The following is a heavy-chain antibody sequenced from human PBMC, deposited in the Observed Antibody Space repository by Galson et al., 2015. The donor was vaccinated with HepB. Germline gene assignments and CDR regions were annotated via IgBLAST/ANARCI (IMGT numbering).Heavy chain of an antibody. J-gene: IGHJ3*02. CDR3: ARDPFYYDSSGSSPDDAFDI. Sequence: SVKVSCKASGYTFTSYYMHWVRQAPGQGLEWMGIINPSGGSTSYAQKFQGRVTMTRDTSTSTVYMELSSLRSEDTAVYYCARDPFYYDSSGSSPDDAFDIWGQGTMVTVSS. CDR2: INPSGGST. V-gene: IGHV1-46*03. D-gene: IGHD3-22*01. CDR1: GYTFTSYY.